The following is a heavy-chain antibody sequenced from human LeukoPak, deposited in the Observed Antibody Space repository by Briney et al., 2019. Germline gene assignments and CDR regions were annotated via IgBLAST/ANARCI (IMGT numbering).Heavy chain of an antibody. J-gene: IGHJ4*02. CDR1: GFTFSNSA. D-gene: IGHD3-3*01. CDR3: VTPFFEEGPNEGGY. CDR2: ISNDGRNK. Sequence: PGGSLRLSCADSGFTFSNSAIHWVRQTPGKGLEWVAVISNDGRNKNYAVSVKGRFTISRDNSRNTVYLHLNSLRPDDTAVYYCVTPFFEEGPNEGGYWGQGTLVIVSP. V-gene: IGHV3-30*04.